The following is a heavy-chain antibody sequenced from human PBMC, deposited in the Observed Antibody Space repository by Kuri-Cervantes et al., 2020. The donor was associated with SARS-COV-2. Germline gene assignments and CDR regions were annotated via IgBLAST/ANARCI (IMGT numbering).Heavy chain of an antibody. D-gene: IGHD3-22*01. Sequence: LSLTCAASGFTFSSYSMNWVRQAPGKGLEWVAVISYDGSNKYYADSVKGRFTISRDNSKNTLYLQMNSLRAEDTAVYYCARVSPISYYYDSSGYLDYWGQGTLVTVSS. CDR1: GFTFSSYS. CDR3: ARVSPISYYYDSSGYLDY. J-gene: IGHJ4*02. V-gene: IGHV3-30*03. CDR2: ISYDGSNK.